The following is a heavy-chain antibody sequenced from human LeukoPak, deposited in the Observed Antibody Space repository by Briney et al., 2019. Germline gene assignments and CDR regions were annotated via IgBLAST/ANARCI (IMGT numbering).Heavy chain of an antibody. J-gene: IGHJ4*02. CDR1: GFTFSSYG. D-gene: IGHD3-10*01. CDR2: ISYDGSNK. V-gene: IGHV3-30*18. CDR3: AKDDQHYYDSGSYDY. Sequence: GGSLRLSCAASGFTFSSYGMHWVRQAPGKGLEWVAVISYDGSNKYYADSVKGRFTISRDNSKNTLYLQMNSLRAEDTAVYYCAKDDQHYYDSGSYDYWGQGTLVTVSS.